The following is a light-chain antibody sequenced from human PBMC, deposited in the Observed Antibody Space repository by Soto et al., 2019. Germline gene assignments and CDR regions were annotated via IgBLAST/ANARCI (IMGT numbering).Light chain of an antibody. CDR2: DAS. CDR1: QSVSSY. CDR3: QQRSNWPPLWT. Sequence: EIVLTQSPATLSLSPGERATLSCRASQSVSSYLAWYQQKPGQARRLLIYDASNRATGIPARFSGSGSGTDFTLTISSLEPEDFAVYYCQQRSNWPPLWTFGQGTKVEIK. V-gene: IGKV3-11*01. J-gene: IGKJ1*01.